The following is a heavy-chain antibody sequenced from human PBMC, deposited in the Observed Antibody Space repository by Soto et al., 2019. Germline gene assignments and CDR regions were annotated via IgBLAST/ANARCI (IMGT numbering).Heavy chain of an antibody. J-gene: IGHJ4*02. Sequence: SETLFRTSIFSGGAIMNRGYHRSWTPQHPGKDLECIVYIYYSGSTYYTPSLKSRVTISVDTSKNQFSLKLSSVTAADTAVYYCARVSTRTTVTTIFDYWGQGTLVTVSS. CDR3: ARVSTRTTVTTIFDY. D-gene: IGHD4-17*01. CDR1: GGAIMNRGYH. V-gene: IGHV4-31*03. CDR2: IYYSGST.